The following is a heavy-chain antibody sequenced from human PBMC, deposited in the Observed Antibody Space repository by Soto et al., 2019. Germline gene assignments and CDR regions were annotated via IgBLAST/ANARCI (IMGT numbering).Heavy chain of an antibody. V-gene: IGHV3-9*01. Sequence: GGSLRLSCAASGFTFDDYAMHWVRQAPGKGLEWVSGISWNSGSIGYADSVKGRFTISRDNAKNSLYLQMNSLRAEDTALYYCAKDISVPYYSNYGVYYYYYYMDVWGKGTTVTVSS. CDR1: GFTFDDYA. D-gene: IGHD4-4*01. CDR3: AKDISVPYYSNYGVYYYYYYMDV. J-gene: IGHJ6*03. CDR2: ISWNSGSI.